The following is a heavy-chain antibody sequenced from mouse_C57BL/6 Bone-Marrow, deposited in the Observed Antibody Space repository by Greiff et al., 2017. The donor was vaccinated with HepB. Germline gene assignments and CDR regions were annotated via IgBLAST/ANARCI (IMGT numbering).Heavy chain of an antibody. CDR1: GYTFTDHT. D-gene: IGHD1-1*01. CDR3: AREWDYYGSPPSFDY. V-gene: IGHV1-78*01. J-gene: IGHJ2*01. Sequence: QVQLQQSDAELVKPGASVKISCKVSGYTFTDHTIHWMKQRPEQGLEWIGYIYPRDGSTKYNEKFKGKATLTADKSSSTAYMQLNSLTSEDSAVYFCAREWDYYGSPPSFDYWGQGTTLTVSS. CDR2: IYPRDGST.